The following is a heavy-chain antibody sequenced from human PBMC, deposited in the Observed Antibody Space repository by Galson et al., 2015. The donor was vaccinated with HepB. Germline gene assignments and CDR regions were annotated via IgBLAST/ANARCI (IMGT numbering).Heavy chain of an antibody. J-gene: IGHJ5*02. CDR3: ARTRGMGWFDP. CDR1: GFTFSSDW. Sequence: SLRLSCAASGFTFSSDWMDWIRQGPGKGLVWVSRINGEGSNTVYADSVKGRFTISSDNAKSTLYLKMNRLTVEDTAVYCCARTRGMGWFDPWGQGTLVTVSS. CDR2: INGEGSNT. D-gene: IGHD2-8*01. V-gene: IGHV3-74*03.